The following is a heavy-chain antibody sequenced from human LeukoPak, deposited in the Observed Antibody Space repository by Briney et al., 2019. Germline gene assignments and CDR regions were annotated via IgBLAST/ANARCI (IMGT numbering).Heavy chain of an antibody. V-gene: IGHV4-61*02. CDR1: GGSISSGSYY. D-gene: IGHD3-9*01. J-gene: IGHJ3*02. CDR3: ARETKYDILTGFARDAFDI. CDR2: IYTSGST. Sequence: SETLSLTCTVSGGSISSGSYYWSWIRQPAGKGLEWIGRIYTSGSTNYNPSLKSRVTMSVDTSKNQFSLKLSSVTAADTAVYYCARETKYDILTGFARDAFDIRGQGTMVTVSS.